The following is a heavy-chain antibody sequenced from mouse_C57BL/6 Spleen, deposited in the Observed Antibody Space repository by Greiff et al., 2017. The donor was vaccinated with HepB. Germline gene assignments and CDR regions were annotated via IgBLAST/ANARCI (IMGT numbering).Heavy chain of an antibody. CDR2: ILPGSGST. J-gene: IGHJ1*03. D-gene: IGHD1-1*01. Sequence: VMLVESGAELMKPGASVKLSCKATGYTFTGYWIEWVKQRPGHGLEWIGEILPGSGSTNYNEKFKGKATFTADTSSNTAYMQLSSLTTEDSAIYYCARKGITTVVGGWYFDVWGTGTTVTVSS. V-gene: IGHV1-9*01. CDR3: ARKGITTVVGGWYFDV. CDR1: GYTFTGYW.